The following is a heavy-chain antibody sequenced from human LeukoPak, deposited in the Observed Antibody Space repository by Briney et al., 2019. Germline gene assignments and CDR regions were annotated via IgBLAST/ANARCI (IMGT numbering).Heavy chain of an antibody. CDR3: ARGGSRPIDY. J-gene: IGHJ4*02. CDR2: INSDGSST. CDR1: GFTFSSYW. V-gene: IGHV3-74*01. Sequence: QPGGSLRLSCAASGFTFSSYWMHWVRQAPGKGRGWVSRINSDGSSTNYADVVKGRFTISRDHAKHTLYLQMNSLRAEDTAVYYCARGGSRPIDYWGQGTLVTVSS. D-gene: IGHD6-13*01.